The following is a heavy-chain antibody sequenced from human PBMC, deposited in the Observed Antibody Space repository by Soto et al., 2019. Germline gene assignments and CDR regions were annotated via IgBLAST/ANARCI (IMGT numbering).Heavy chain of an antibody. J-gene: IGHJ6*02. CDR2: ISAYNGNT. CDR1: GYTFTSYG. D-gene: IGHD2-2*01. Sequence: ASVKVSCKASGYTFTSYGISWVRQAPGQGLERMGWISAYNGNTNYAQKLQGRVTMTTDTSTSTAYMELRSLRSDDTAVYYCARGPVVPAAPKPYYYGMDVWGQGTTVTVSS. V-gene: IGHV1-18*04. CDR3: ARGPVVPAAPKPYYYGMDV.